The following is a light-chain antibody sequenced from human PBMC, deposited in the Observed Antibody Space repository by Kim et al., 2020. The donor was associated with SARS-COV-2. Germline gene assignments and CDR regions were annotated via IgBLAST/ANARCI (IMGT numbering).Light chain of an antibody. Sequence: SATINCKSSHNRLDRSDNKNYRAWYQHKPGQPAKVLIYWASTREAGVPDRFSGSGSGTDVTLTISSLQAEDVAVYYCHQYYGSPYTFGQGTKLEI. J-gene: IGKJ2*01. V-gene: IGKV4-1*01. CDR3: HQYYGSPYT. CDR2: WAS. CDR1: HNRLDRSDNKNY.